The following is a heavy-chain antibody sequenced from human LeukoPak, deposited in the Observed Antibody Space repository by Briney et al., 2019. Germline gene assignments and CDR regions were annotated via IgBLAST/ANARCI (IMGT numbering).Heavy chain of an antibody. V-gene: IGHV1-46*01. D-gene: IGHD3-10*01. CDR1: GYTFTSYY. CDR2: INPSGGST. CDR3: ARDLRMVRGVIITPLGY. J-gene: IGHJ4*02. Sequence: ASVKVSCKASGYTFTSYYMHWVRQAPGQGLEWMGIINPSGGSTSYAQKFQGRVTMTRDTSTSTVYMELSSLRSEDTAVYYCARDLRMVRGVIITPLGYWGQGTLVTVSS.